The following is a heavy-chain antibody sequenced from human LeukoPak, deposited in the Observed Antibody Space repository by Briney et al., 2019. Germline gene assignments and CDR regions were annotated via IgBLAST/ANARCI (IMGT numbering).Heavy chain of an antibody. J-gene: IGHJ4*02. CDR3: ARAPTGFPFDY. CDR1: GYTFTSYA. Sequence: ASVKVSCKASGYTFTSYAMHWVRQAPGQRLEWMGWINAGNGNTKYSQKFQGRVTITRDTSASTVYMELSSLGSEDTAVYYCARAPTGFPFDYWGQGTLVTVSS. D-gene: IGHD3-10*01. CDR2: INAGNGNT. V-gene: IGHV1-3*01.